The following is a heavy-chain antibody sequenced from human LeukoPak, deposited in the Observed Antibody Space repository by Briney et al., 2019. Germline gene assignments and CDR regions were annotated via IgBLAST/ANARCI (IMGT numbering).Heavy chain of an antibody. CDR3: ARSNQADDY. J-gene: IGHJ4*02. D-gene: IGHD1-14*01. Sequence: GGSLRLSCAASGFTFSSYWMHWVRQVPGKGLVWVARINPGGSSIAYADSVKGRFTISRDNAKNTLYPQMDSLRAEDTGVYYCARSNQADDYWGQGTLVTVSS. V-gene: IGHV3-74*01. CDR1: GFTFSSYW. CDR2: INPGGSSI.